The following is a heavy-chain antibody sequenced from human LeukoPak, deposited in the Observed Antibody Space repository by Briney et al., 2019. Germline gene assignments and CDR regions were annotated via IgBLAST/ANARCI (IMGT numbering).Heavy chain of an antibody. D-gene: IGHD7-27*01. V-gene: IGHV3-30-3*01. Sequence: GGSLRLSCAASGFTFSSYAMHWVRQAPGKGLEWVAVISYDGSNKYYADSVKGRFTISRDNSKNTLYLQMNSLRAEDTAVYYCAKAGRAWDYYYYGMDVWGQGTTVTVSS. CDR2: ISYDGSNK. J-gene: IGHJ6*02. CDR1: GFTFSSYA. CDR3: AKAGRAWDYYYYGMDV.